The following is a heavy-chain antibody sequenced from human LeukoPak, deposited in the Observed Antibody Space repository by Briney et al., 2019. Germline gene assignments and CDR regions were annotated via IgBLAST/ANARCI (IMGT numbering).Heavy chain of an antibody. CDR2: IYYSGTT. CDR1: GGSFSDYY. CDR3: ARNGYYYDSSGYGHLYYYYYYMDV. J-gene: IGHJ6*03. Sequence: SETLSLTCAVYGGSFSDYYWSWIRQPPGKGLEWIGYIYYSGTTNYNPSLKSRVTISVDTSKNQFSLKLSSVTAADTAVYYCARNGYYYDSSGYGHLYYYYYYMDVWGKGTTVTISS. V-gene: IGHV4-59*12. D-gene: IGHD3-22*01.